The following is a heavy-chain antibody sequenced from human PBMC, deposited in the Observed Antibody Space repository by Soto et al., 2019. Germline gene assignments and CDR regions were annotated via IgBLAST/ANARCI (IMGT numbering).Heavy chain of an antibody. D-gene: IGHD1-7*01. J-gene: IGHJ4*02. CDR1: GFTFSSYG. CDR2: ISYDGSNK. V-gene: IGHV3-30*18. Sequence: GGSLRLSCAASGFTFSSYGMHWVRQAPGKGLEWVAVISYDGSNKYYADSVKGRFTISRDNSKNTLYLQMNSLRAEDTAVYYCAKDLINWNYDQEYYFDYWGQGTLVTVSS. CDR3: AKDLINWNYDQEYYFDY.